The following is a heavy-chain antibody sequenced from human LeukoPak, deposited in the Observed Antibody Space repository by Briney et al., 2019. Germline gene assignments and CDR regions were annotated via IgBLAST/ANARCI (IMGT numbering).Heavy chain of an antibody. V-gene: IGHV4-59*01. Sequence: SETLSLTCTVSGGSISGFYWNWIRQPPGKGLEWIGYVYYSGNTNYNPSLKSRVTISLDTSKNQFSLKLRSVTAADTAVYYCARDTRDAFDIWAQGPMVTVSS. CDR2: VYYSGNT. CDR3: ARDTRDAFDI. CDR1: GGSISGFY. J-gene: IGHJ3*02.